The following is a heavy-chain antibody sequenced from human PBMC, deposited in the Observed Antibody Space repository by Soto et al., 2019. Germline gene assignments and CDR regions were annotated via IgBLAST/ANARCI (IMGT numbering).Heavy chain of an antibody. CDR3: ARGVPATPLSGSSWFDP. Sequence: PSETLSLTCAVYGGSFSGYHWSWIRQPPGKGLEWIGEINHSGSTNYNPSLKSRMIISVDASKNQFSLRLNSVAAADTAVYYCARGVPATPLSGSSWFDPWGQGTLVTVSS. D-gene: IGHD2-15*01. J-gene: IGHJ5*02. V-gene: IGHV4-34*01. CDR1: GGSFSGYH. CDR2: INHSGST.